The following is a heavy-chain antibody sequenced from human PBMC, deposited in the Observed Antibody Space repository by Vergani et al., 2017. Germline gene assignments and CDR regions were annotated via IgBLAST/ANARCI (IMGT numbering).Heavy chain of an antibody. D-gene: IGHD3-22*01. V-gene: IGHV3-33*01. CDR1: GFTFSSYG. CDR2: IWYDGSNK. Sequence: QVQLVESGGGVVQPGRSLRLSCAASGFTFSSYGMHWVRQAPGKGLEWVAVIWYDGSNKYYADSVKGRFTLSRDNSKNTLYLQMNSLRAEDTAVYYRARGAYYCDSSGYDDGYYFDYWGQGTLVTVSP. CDR3: ARGAYYCDSSGYDDGYYFDY. J-gene: IGHJ4*02.